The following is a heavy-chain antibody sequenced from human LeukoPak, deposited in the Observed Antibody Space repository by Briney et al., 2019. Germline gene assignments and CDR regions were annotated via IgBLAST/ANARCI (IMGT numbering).Heavy chain of an antibody. J-gene: IGHJ6*02. CDR2: IYYSGST. CDR3: ARHILRGYSYGYYYYGMDV. V-gene: IGHV4-59*08. CDR1: GGSISSYY. Sequence: SETLSLTCTVSGGSISSYYWSWIRQPPGKGLEWIGYIYYSGSTNYNPSLKSRVTISVDTPKNQFSLKLSSVTAADTAVYYCARHILRGYSYGYYYYGMDVWGQGTTVTVSS. D-gene: IGHD5-18*01.